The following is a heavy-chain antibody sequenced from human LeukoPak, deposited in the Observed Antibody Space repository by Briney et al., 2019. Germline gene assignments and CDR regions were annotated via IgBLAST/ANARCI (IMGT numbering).Heavy chain of an antibody. CDR3: ATTTWAHYYDSSGSRSAFDI. Sequence: PSQTLSLTCTVSGGSISSGSYYWSWIRQPAGKGLEWIGRIYTSGSTNYNPSLNRRVTISVDTSKNQFSLKLSSVTAADTAVYYCATTTWAHYYDSSGSRSAFDIWGQGTMVTVSS. V-gene: IGHV4-61*02. CDR1: GGSISSGSYY. D-gene: IGHD3-22*01. J-gene: IGHJ3*02. CDR2: IYTSGST.